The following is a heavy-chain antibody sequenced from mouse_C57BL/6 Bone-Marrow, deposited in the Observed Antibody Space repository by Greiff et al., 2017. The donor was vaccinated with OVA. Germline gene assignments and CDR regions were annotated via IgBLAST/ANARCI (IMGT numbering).Heavy chain of an antibody. J-gene: IGHJ2*01. CDR3: RITTVVDY. V-gene: IGHV1-15*01. CDR1: GYTFTDYE. D-gene: IGHD1-1*01. CDR2: IDPETGGT. Sequence: VQVVESGAELVRPGASVTLSCKASGYTFTDYEMHWVKQTPVHGLEWIGAIDPETGGTAYNQKFKGKAILTADKSSSTAYMELRSLTSEDSAVYYCRITTVVDYWGQGTTLTVSS.